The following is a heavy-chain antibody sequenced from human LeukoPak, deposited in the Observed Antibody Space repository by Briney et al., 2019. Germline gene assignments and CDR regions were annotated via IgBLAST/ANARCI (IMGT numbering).Heavy chain of an antibody. J-gene: IGHJ4*02. V-gene: IGHV4-39*07. CDR3: AREERFDTGSSSWYYFDY. CDR2: IYDSGST. Sequence: SETLSLTCTVSGGSIRSSYYYWGWIRQPPGKGLEWIGSIYDSGSTYYNPSLKSRVTISVDTSKNQFSLKLSSVTAADTAVYYCAREERFDTGSSSWYYFDYWGQGTLVTVSS. D-gene: IGHD6-6*01. CDR1: GGSIRSSYYY.